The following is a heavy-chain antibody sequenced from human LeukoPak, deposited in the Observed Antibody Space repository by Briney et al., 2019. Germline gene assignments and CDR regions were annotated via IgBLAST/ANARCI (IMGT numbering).Heavy chain of an antibody. CDR3: ARHQGYGDAFDI. V-gene: IGHV4-39*01. CDR2: IYYSGST. D-gene: IGHD1-1*01. Sequence: PSETLSVTCTVSGGSISSSSYYWGWIRQPPGKGLEWIGSIYYSGSTYYNPSLKSRATISVDTSKNQFSLKLSSVTAADTAVYYCARHQGYGDAFDIWGQGTMVTVSS. J-gene: IGHJ3*02. CDR1: GGSISSSSYY.